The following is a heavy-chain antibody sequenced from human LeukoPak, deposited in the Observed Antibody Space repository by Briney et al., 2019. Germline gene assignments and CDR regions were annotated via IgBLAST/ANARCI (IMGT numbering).Heavy chain of an antibody. CDR1: GFTFSSYS. V-gene: IGHV3-21*01. CDR3: ASSRLGPPDY. CDR2: ISSSSSYT. Sequence: PGGSLRLSCAASGFTFSSYSMNWVRQAPGKGLEWVSSISSSSSYTYYADSVKGRFTISRDNAKNSLYLQMNSLRAEDTAVYYCASSRLGPPDYWGQGTLVTVSS. D-gene: IGHD6-19*01. J-gene: IGHJ4*02.